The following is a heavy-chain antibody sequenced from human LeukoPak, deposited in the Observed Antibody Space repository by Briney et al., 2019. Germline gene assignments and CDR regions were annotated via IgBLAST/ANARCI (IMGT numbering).Heavy chain of an antibody. Sequence: PGGSLRLSCAASGFTFSDYYMNWIRQSPEKGLEWVSYISSSSGTIYYADSVKDRFISSRDNAKNSLYLQMNSLRAEDTAIYYCARDSGGGNFDFWGQGALVTVSS. V-gene: IGHV3-11*01. D-gene: IGHD4-23*01. CDR1: GFTFSDYY. CDR3: ARDSGGGNFDF. CDR2: ISSSSGTI. J-gene: IGHJ4*02.